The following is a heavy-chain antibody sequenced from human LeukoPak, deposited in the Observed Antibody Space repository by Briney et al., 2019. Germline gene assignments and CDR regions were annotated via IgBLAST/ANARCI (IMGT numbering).Heavy chain of an antibody. J-gene: IGHJ4*02. CDR2: ISYDGSNK. V-gene: IGHV3-30-3*01. Sequence: GRSLRLSCVASGFTFSSYAMHWVRQAPGKGLEWVAVISYDGSNKYYADSVKGRFTISRDNSKNTLYLQMNSLRAEDTAVYYCARGGWSPADGYNFDYWGQGTLVTVSS. CDR1: GFTFSSYA. D-gene: IGHD5-24*01. CDR3: ARGGWSPADGYNFDY.